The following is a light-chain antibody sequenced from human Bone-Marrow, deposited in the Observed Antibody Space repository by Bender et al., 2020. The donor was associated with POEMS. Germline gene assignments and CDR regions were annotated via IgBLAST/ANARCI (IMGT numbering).Light chain of an antibody. CDR2: EDT. Sequence: QSPLTQPASVSASPGQSITISCTGTSGEIGFYNLVSWYQHHPGKPPKLLIYEDTKRPSGVSNRFLGSKSGNTASLTISGLQADDEADYYCCSSRTCYSWVFGGGTKLTVL. CDR1: SGEIGFYNL. CDR3: CSSRTCYSWV. V-gene: IGLV2-14*02. J-gene: IGLJ3*02.